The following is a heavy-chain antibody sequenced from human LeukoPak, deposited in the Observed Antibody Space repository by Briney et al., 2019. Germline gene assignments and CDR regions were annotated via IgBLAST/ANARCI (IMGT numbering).Heavy chain of an antibody. V-gene: IGHV4-34*01. J-gene: IGHJ4*02. CDR1: GGSFSGYY. Sequence: SETLSLTCAVYGGSFSGYYWTWIRQPPGKGLEWIGEINRSGSTTYNSSLKSRVTVSVDTSKNQFSLKLTSVTAADTAVYYCARARGAEAIDSWGQGTLVTVSS. CDR2: INRSGST. CDR3: ARARGAEAIDS. D-gene: IGHD6-25*01.